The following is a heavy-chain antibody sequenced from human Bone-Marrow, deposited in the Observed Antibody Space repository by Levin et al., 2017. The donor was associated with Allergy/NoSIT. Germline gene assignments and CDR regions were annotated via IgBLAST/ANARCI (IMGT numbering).Heavy chain of an antibody. CDR3: ARLGKYNWFDP. J-gene: IGHJ5*02. CDR1: GGSISSSSYY. V-gene: IGHV4-39*07. CDR2: IYYSGST. D-gene: IGHD1-26*01. Sequence: PSETLSLTCTVSGGSISSSSYYWGWIRQPPGKGLEWIGSIYYSGSTYYNPSLKSRVTISVDTSKNQFSLKLSSVTAADTAVYYCARLGKYNWFDPWGQGTLVTVSS.